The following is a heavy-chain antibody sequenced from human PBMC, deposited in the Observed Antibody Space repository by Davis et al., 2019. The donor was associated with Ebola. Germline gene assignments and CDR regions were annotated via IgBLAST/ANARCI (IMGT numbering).Heavy chain of an antibody. D-gene: IGHD2-8*02. J-gene: IGHJ4*02. V-gene: IGHV4-34*01. CDR2: INHSGST. CDR3: ARDRGILYWSRGFDY. CDR1: GGSFSGYY. Sequence: SETLSLTCAVYGGSFSGYYWSWIRQPPGKGLEWIGEINHSGSTNYNPSLKSRVTISVDTSKNQFSLKLSSVTAADTAVYYCARDRGILYWSRGFDYWGQGTLVTVSS.